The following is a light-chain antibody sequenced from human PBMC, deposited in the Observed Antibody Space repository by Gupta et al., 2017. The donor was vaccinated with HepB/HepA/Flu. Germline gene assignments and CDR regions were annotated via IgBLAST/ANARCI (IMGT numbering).Light chain of an antibody. CDR2: WAS. Sequence: DIVMTQSPASLPVSLGERATIKCKSSQSVLYSANNKNYLTWYQQKPEQPPKLLIDWASTRESGVPDRCSGSGSGTDFTLTISSLQAEDVAVYYCQQYYSTPQTFGQGTKVEIK. J-gene: IGKJ1*01. CDR3: QQYYSTPQT. CDR1: QSVLYSANNKNY. V-gene: IGKV4-1*01.